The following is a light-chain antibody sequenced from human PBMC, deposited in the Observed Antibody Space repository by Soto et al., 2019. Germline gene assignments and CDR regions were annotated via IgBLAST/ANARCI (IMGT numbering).Light chain of an antibody. V-gene: IGKV3-15*01. CDR3: QQYNNWLRGS. J-gene: IGKJ2*04. CDR1: QSIRST. CDR2: GPS. Sequence: EIVMTQSPATLSVSPGESATVSCRASQSIRSTLAWYQQIPGQAPRLLIYGPSTRVTGIPARFSGSGSGTELTLTISSLQPEDSAVYYCQQYNNWLRGSFGPGTKLEIK.